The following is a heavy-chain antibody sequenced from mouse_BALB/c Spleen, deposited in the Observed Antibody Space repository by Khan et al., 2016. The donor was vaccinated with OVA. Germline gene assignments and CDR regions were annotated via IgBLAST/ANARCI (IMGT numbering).Heavy chain of an antibody. J-gene: IGHJ4*01. CDR3: TRGEGYYGNPYAMDY. D-gene: IGHD2-1*01. CDR2: ISSGGSYT. V-gene: IGHV5-6-4*01. Sequence: VQLKESGGGFVKPGGSLKLSCAASGFTFSSYTMSWVHQTPEKRLEWVATISSGGSYTYYPDSVKGRFIISRDNAKNTLYLQMTSLKSEDTAMYYCTRGEGYYGNPYAMDYWGQGTSVTVSS. CDR1: GFTFSSYT.